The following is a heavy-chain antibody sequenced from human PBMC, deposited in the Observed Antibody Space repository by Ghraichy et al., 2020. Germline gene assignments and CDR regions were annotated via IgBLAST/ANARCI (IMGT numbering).Heavy chain of an antibody. CDR2: ISAYNGNT. V-gene: IGHV1-18*04. CDR1: GYTFTSYG. D-gene: IGHD3-3*01. J-gene: IGHJ6*02. CDR3: ARDIFFGVVLILREEYYYYGMDV. Sequence: ASVKVSCKASGYTFTSYGISWVRQAPGQGLEWMGWISAYNGNTNYAQKLQGRVTMTTDTSTSTAYMELRSLRSDDTAVYYCARDIFFGVVLILREEYYYYGMDVWGQGTTVTVSS.